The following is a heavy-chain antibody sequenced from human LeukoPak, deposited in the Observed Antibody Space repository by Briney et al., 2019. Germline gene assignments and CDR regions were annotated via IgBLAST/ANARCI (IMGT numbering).Heavy chain of an antibody. J-gene: IGHJ4*02. CDR1: GGSISSGYY. CDR3: ARVRIPVTTSASRQYYFDY. V-gene: IGHV4-38-2*02. D-gene: IGHD4-17*01. Sequence: SETLSLTCTVSGGSISSGYYWGWIRQPPGKGLEWIGSIYHSGSTYYNPSLKSRVTISVDTSKNQFSLKLSSVTAADTAVYYCARVRIPVTTSASRQYYFDYWGQGTLVTVSS. CDR2: IYHSGST.